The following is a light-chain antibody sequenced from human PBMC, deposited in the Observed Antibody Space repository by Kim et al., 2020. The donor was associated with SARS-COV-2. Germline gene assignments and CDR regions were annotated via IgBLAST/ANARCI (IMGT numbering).Light chain of an antibody. Sequence: EIVLTQSPATLSLSPGERATLSCRASQSVSSYLAWYQQKPGQAPRLLIYDASNRATGITARFSGSGSGTDFTLTISSLEPEDFAVYYCQQRSNWPLMYTFGQGTKLEI. CDR3: QQRSNWPLMYT. CDR1: QSVSSY. V-gene: IGKV3-11*01. J-gene: IGKJ2*01. CDR2: DAS.